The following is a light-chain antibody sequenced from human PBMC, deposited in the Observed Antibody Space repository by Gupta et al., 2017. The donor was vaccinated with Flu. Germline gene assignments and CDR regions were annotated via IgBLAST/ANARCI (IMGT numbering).Light chain of an antibody. CDR3: QQEGSSPYT. J-gene: IGKJ2*01. V-gene: IGKV3-20*01. CDR2: GAS. CDR1: QSVSGSY. Sequence: EIVLTQSPGTLSLSPGERATLSCRASQSVSGSYLTWYQQKPGQAPRVLIYGASSRATGIPDRFSGSGSGTEFTLTISRREPEDFAVYYCQQEGSSPYTFGQGTKLEIK.